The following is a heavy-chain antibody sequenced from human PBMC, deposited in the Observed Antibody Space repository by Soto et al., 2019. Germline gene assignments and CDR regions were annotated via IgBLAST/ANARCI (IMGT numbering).Heavy chain of an antibody. J-gene: IGHJ6*03. CDR1: GYTFTSYD. V-gene: IGHV1-8*01. CDR3: GRVTKFPAAIQSDYYYYMDV. Sequence: ASVKVSCKASGYTFTSYDINWVRQATGQGLEWMGWMNPNSGNTGYAQKFQGRVTMTRNTSISTAYMELSSLRSEDTAVYYCGRVTKFPAAIQSDYYYYMDVWGKGTTVTVSS. CDR2: MNPNSGNT. D-gene: IGHD6-25*01.